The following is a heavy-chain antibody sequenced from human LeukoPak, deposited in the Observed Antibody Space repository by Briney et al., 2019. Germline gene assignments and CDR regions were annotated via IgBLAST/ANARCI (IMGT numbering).Heavy chain of an antibody. J-gene: IGHJ4*02. CDR1: GYTFTGHS. D-gene: IGHD3-10*01. Sequence: ASLKVSCKASGYTFTGHSMHWVRQAPGQGLEWMGWINPNSADTNYAQKFQDRVTMTSDTSISSAYMELTRLRSDDTAVYYCVTSATDDGFCFDYWGQGTLVTVSS. CDR3: VTSATDDGFCFDY. CDR2: INPNSADT. V-gene: IGHV1-2*02.